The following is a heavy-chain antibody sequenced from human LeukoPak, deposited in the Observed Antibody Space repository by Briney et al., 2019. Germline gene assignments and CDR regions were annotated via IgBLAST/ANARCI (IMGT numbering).Heavy chain of an antibody. CDR2: IKQDGSEK. Sequence: GGSLRLSCAASGFTFSSYWMSWVRQAPGKGLEWVANIKQDGSEKYYVDSVKGRFTISRDNAKNSLYLQMNSLRAEDTAVYYCARARNLGYCSSTSCRNWFDPWGQGTLVTVSS. CDR1: GFTFSSYW. D-gene: IGHD2-2*01. V-gene: IGHV3-7*01. J-gene: IGHJ5*02. CDR3: ARARNLGYCSSTSCRNWFDP.